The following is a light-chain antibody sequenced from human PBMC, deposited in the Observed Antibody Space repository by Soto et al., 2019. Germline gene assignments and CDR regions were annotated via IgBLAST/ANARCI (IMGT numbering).Light chain of an antibody. V-gene: IGKV1-9*01. Sequence: DIQLTQSPSFLSASVGDRVTITCRASQGISSYLAWYQRKPGKAPKLLIYSASTLQSGVPSRFSGSGSGTEFTLTISSLQPEDFAIYYCQQFNSYPFTFGQGTRLEIK. CDR2: SAS. J-gene: IGKJ5*01. CDR1: QGISSY. CDR3: QQFNSYPFT.